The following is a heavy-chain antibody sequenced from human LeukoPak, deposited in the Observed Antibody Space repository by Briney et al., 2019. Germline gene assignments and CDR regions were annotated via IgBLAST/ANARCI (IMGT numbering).Heavy chain of an antibody. CDR3: AKDGRYCGGDCYRNAEYFQH. D-gene: IGHD2-21*02. J-gene: IGHJ1*01. V-gene: IGHV3-23*01. CDR1: GFTFSSYA. Sequence: GGSLRLSCAASGFTFSSYAMSWVRQAPGKGLEWVSDISGSGGYTYYADSVKGRFTISRDNSKNTLYLQMNSLRAEDTAVYYCAKDGRYCGGDCYRNAEYFQHWGQGTLVTVSS. CDR2: ISGSGGYT.